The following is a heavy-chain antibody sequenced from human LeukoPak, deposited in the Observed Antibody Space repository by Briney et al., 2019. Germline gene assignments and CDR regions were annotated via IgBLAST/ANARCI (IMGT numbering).Heavy chain of an antibody. CDR3: ARDQDDYASAFDI. CDR2: ISYDGSNK. Sequence: GGSLRLPCAASGFTFSSYAMHWVRQAPGKGLEWVAVISYDGSNKYYADSVKGRFTISRDNSKNTLYLQMNSLRAEDTAVYYCARDQDDYASAFDIWGQGTMVTVSS. J-gene: IGHJ3*02. D-gene: IGHD4-17*01. CDR1: GFTFSSYA. V-gene: IGHV3-30*04.